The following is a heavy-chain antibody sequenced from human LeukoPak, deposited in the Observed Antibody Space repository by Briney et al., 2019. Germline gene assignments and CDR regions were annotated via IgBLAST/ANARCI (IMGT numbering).Heavy chain of an antibody. CDR3: AGGAGFLIDY. CDR2: IKKDGSEK. Sequence: GGSLRLSYAASGFTFSNYWMNWVRQAPGKGPEWVAIIKKDGSEKYYVDSVKGRFTISRDNAKNSRYLQMNSLRADDTAVYFCAGGAGFLIDYWGQGAMVTVSS. CDR1: GFTFSNYW. J-gene: IGHJ4*02. V-gene: IGHV3-7*01. D-gene: IGHD2/OR15-2a*01.